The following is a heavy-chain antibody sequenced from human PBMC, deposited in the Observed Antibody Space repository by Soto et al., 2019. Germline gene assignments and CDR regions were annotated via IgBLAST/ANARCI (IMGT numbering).Heavy chain of an antibody. V-gene: IGHV4-39*01. CDR3: ARHRSAAAGTRSLPYYYGMDV. CDR1: GGSISSSSYY. CDR2: IYYSGST. J-gene: IGHJ6*02. D-gene: IGHD6-13*01. Sequence: QLQLQESGPGLVKPSETLSLTCTVSGGSISSSSYYWGWIRQPPGKGLEWIGSIYYSGSTYYNPSLKSRVTISVDTSKNQFSLKLSSVAAADTAVYYCARHRSAAAGTRSLPYYYGMDVWGQGTTVTVSS.